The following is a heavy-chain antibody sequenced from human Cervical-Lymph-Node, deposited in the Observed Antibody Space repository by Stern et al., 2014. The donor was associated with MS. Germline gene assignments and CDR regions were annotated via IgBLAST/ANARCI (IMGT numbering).Heavy chain of an antibody. CDR2: ISYDGSNK. CDR1: GFTFSSYG. CDR3: AKDLPYYYGSGFL. Sequence: QVQLVESGGGVVQPGRSLRLSCAASGFTFSSYGMHWVRPAPGKGLEWVAVISYDGSNKYYADSVKGRFTISRDNSKNTLYLQMNSLRAEDTAVYYCAKDLPYYYGSGFLWGQGTLVTVSS. V-gene: IGHV3-30*18. J-gene: IGHJ1*01. D-gene: IGHD3-10*01.